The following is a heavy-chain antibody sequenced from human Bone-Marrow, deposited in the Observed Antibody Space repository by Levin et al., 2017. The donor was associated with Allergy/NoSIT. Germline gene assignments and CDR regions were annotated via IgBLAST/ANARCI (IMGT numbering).Heavy chain of an antibody. Sequence: KASETLSLTCTVSGASVSSSKWWSWIRQPPGKGLEWIGEAYHIGSTSFNPSLRNRVSISLDKSNNLFSLRMMSVAAADTAMYFCARRSVSTGAFDVWGQGKMVIVSS. CDR3: ARRSVSTGAFDV. V-gene: IGHV4-4*02. D-gene: IGHD2-2*01. CDR1: GASVSSSKW. J-gene: IGHJ3*01. CDR2: AYHIGST.